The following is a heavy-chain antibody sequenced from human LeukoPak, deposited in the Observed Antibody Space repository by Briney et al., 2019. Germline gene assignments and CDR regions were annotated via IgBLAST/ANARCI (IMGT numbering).Heavy chain of an antibody. J-gene: IGHJ4*02. CDR2: IHTSGGT. CDR3: AREYGSSRIFDY. Sequence: SETLSLTCTVSGGSISSYYWSWIRQPAGKGLEWIGRIHTSGGTNYNASLKSRLTMSVDTPKNQSSLNLPSMTAADTAVYYCAREYGSSRIFDYWGKGTLVTVSS. CDR1: GGSISSYY. V-gene: IGHV4-4*07. D-gene: IGHD6-13*01.